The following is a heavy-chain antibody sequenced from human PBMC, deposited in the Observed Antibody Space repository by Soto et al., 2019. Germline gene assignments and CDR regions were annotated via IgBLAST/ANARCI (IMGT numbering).Heavy chain of an antibody. V-gene: IGHV1-58*01. CDR1: GFTFTSSA. D-gene: IGHD3-3*01. Sequence: SGFTFTSSAVQWVRQARGQRLEWIGWIVVGSGNTNYAQKFQERVTITRDMSTSTAYMELRSLRSDDTAVYYCARADYDFWKLDPWGQGTLVTVSS. J-gene: IGHJ5*02. CDR3: ARADYDFWKLDP. CDR2: IVVGSGNT.